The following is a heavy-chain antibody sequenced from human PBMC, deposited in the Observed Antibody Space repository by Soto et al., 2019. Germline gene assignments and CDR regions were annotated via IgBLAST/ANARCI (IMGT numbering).Heavy chain of an antibody. CDR1: GGSISSGDYY. D-gene: IGHD4-4*01. J-gene: IGHJ4*02. V-gene: IGHV4-30-4*01. Sequence: PSETLSRTCTVSGGSISSGDYYWSWIRQPPGKGLEWIGYIYCSGSTYYNPSLKSRVTISVDTSKNQFSLKLSSVTAADTAVYYCASAVTTREYYFDYWGQGTLVTVSS. CDR3: ASAVTTREYYFDY. CDR2: IYCSGST.